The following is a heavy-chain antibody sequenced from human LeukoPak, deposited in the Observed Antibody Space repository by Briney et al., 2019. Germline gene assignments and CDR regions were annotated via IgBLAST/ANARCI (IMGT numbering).Heavy chain of an antibody. D-gene: IGHD2-15*01. J-gene: IGHJ4*02. CDR3: ARLWSTYCNGGSCPHQPNY. Sequence: PGGSLRLSCAASGFTFSSYSMNWVRQPPGKGLEWIGSIYYSGSTYYNLSLKSRVTISVDTSKNQFSLKLSSVTAADTAVYYCARLWSTYCNGGSCPHQPNYWGQGTLVTVSS. CDR1: GFTFSSYSMN. CDR2: IYYSGST. V-gene: IGHV4-39*01.